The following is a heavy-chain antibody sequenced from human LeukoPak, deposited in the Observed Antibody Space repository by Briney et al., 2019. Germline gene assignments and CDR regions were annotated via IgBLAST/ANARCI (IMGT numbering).Heavy chain of an antibody. CDR3: ARDLGGCSTTTCYRWFGP. Sequence: GGSLRLSCAASGFTFSSYGMHWVRQAPGKGLGWVAVIWYDGSNKYYADSVKGRFTISRDNSKNTLYLQMNSLRAEDTAIYYCARDLGGCSTTTCYRWFGPWGQGTLVTVSS. J-gene: IGHJ5*02. CDR2: IWYDGSNK. CDR1: GFTFSSYG. D-gene: IGHD2-2*01. V-gene: IGHV3-33*01.